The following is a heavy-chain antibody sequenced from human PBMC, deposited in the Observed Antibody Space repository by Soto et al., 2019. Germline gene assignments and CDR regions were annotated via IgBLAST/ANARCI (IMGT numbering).Heavy chain of an antibody. Sequence: QVQLVQSGAEVKKPGASVKVSCKASGYTFTSHKINWVRQATGQGLEWMGWMDADSGKTAYVQKFQGRVTMTRNTSIGTASMELNSLRSEETAMYYCARQIDDYWGGFNWFDPWGQGTLVHVPS. D-gene: IGHD3-3*01. V-gene: IGHV1-8*01. CDR2: MDADSGKT. CDR1: GYTFTSHK. J-gene: IGHJ5*02. CDR3: ARQIDDYWGGFNWFDP.